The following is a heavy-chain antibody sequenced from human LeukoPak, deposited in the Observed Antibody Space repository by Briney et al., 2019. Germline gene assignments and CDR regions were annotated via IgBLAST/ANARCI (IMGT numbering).Heavy chain of an antibody. CDR1: GGSISSSSYY. Sequence: SETLSLTCTVSGGSISSSSYYWGWIRQPPGKGLEWIGSIYYSGSTYYNPSLKSRVTISVDTSKNQFSLKLSSVTAADTAVYYCARVSTVVTLDWYFDLWAVAPWSLSPQ. D-gene: IGHD4-23*01. CDR3: ARVSTVVTLDWYFDL. V-gene: IGHV4-39*07. J-gene: IGHJ2*01. CDR2: IYYSGST.